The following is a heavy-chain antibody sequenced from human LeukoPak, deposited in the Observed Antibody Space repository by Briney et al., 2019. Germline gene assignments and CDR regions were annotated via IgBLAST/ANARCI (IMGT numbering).Heavy chain of an antibody. Sequence: SETLSLTCTVSGGSISSYYWSWIRQPPGKGLEWIGYTYYSGSTNYNPSLKSRVTISVDTSKNQFSLKLSSVTAADTAVYYCARKRRGYCSSTSCYEEDDYWGHGTLVTVSS. CDR2: TYYSGST. D-gene: IGHD2-2*01. CDR1: GGSISSYY. J-gene: IGHJ4*01. V-gene: IGHV4-59*01. CDR3: ARKRRGYCSSTSCYEEDDY.